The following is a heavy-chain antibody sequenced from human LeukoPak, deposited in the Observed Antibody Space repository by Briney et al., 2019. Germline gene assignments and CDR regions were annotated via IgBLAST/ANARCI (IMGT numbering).Heavy chain of an antibody. J-gene: IGHJ4*02. D-gene: IGHD3-10*01. V-gene: IGHV4-59*08. CDR2: IYYSGST. CDR3: ARHLDYYGSGSYEY. Sequence: TSETLSLTCTVSGGSISSYYWSWIRQPPGKGLEWIGYIYYSGSTNYNPSLKSRVTISVDTSKNQFSLKLSSVTAADTAVYYCARHLDYYGSGSYEYWGQGTLVTVSS. CDR1: GGSISSYY.